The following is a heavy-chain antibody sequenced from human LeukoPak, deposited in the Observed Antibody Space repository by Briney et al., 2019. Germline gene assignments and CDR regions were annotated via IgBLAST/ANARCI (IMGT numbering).Heavy chain of an antibody. CDR2: INHSGTT. Sequence: SETLSLTCTVSGGSISSYYWSWIRQPPGKGLEWIGEINHSGTTNYNPSLKSRVTISTDTSKNQSSLKLSSVTAADTAVYYCARYPLRYCSSTSCYTGFDYWGQGTLVTVSS. V-gene: IGHV4-34*01. J-gene: IGHJ4*02. D-gene: IGHD2-2*02. CDR3: ARYPLRYCSSTSCYTGFDY. CDR1: GGSISSYY.